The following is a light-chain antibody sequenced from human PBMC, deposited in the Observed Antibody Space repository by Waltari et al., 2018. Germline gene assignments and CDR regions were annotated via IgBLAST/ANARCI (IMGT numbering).Light chain of an antibody. CDR3: ATWDSSLSEVV. CDR2: DNC. Sequence: QSVLTQPPSVSAASGQKVTISCSGRSSNIGSNYVSWYQQLPGTAPQLLIYDNCKRPPGIPYRFAASKAGTSVTLGITGLQTGDEADYYGATWDSSLSEVVFGGGAKLTVL. V-gene: IGLV1-51*01. J-gene: IGLJ3*02. CDR1: SSNIGSNY.